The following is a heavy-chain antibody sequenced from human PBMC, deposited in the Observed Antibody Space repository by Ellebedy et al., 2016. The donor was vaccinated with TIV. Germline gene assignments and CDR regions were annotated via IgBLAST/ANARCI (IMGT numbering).Heavy chain of an antibody. V-gene: IGHV3-23*01. CDR1: GFTFSTYA. D-gene: IGHD2-15*01. CDR3: AKNLATDTPEYDY. J-gene: IGHJ4*02. Sequence: PGGSLRLSCGASGFTFSTYALTWVRQAPGKGLEWVCAISPSADSTHYADSVKGRFTVSRDNSKNTLYLQMNSLRAEDTALYYCAKNLATDTPEYDYWGQGTLVTVSS. CDR2: ISPSADST.